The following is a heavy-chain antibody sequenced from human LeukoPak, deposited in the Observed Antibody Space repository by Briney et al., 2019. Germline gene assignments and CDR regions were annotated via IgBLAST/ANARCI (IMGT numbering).Heavy chain of an antibody. CDR1: GFNFNSYA. CDR2: ISYDGSNR. CDR3: ATELRILSWGVDAFDI. D-gene: IGHD3-16*01. Sequence: PGGSLRLSCAASGFNFNSYAVHWLRQAPGKALVWVAFISYDGSNRNHADSVKGRFTSSRDTSKTTRYLQMNGLRAEDTAVYYCATELRILSWGVDAFDIWGQGTMVTVCS. V-gene: IGHV3-30*04. J-gene: IGHJ3*02.